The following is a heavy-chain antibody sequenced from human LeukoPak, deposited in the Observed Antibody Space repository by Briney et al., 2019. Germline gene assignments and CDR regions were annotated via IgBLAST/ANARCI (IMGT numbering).Heavy chain of an antibody. Sequence: GGSLRLSCAASGFTFSSYAMHWVRQAPGKGLEWVAVISYDGSNKYYADSVKGRFTISRDNSKNTLYLQMNSLRAEDTAVYYCARGPRTMVRGVINYWGQGTLVTVSS. CDR1: GFTFSSYA. D-gene: IGHD3-10*01. J-gene: IGHJ4*02. CDR2: ISYDGSNK. V-gene: IGHV3-30-3*01. CDR3: ARGPRTMVRGVINY.